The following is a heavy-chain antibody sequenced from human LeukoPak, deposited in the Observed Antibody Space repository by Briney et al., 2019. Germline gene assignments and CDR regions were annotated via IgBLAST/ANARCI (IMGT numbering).Heavy chain of an antibody. Sequence: PGRSLRLSCTASGFTFGDYAMSWFRQAPGKGLEWVGFIRSKAYGGTTEYAASVKGRFTISRDDSKSIAYLQMNSLKTEDTAVYYCTRYSSGWLNAFDIWGQGTMVTVSS. V-gene: IGHV3-49*03. CDR3: TRYSSGWLNAFDI. CDR1: GFTFGDYA. J-gene: IGHJ3*02. CDR2: IRSKAYGGTT. D-gene: IGHD6-19*01.